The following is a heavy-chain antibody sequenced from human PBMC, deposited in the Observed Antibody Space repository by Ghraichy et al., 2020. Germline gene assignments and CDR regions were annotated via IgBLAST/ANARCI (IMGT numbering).Heavy chain of an antibody. CDR1: GFTFSRFG. CDR2: IWYDGSNK. D-gene: IGHD6-19*01. CDR3: ARDSLIPGYSSAWFDF. Sequence: GGSLRLSCAASGFTFSRFGMHWVRQAPGKGLEWVAVIWYDGSNKYYGDSVKGRFTISRDNSRNTLYLHMSSLRAEDTAVYYCARDSLIPGYSSAWFDFWGQRTLVTVSS. V-gene: IGHV3-33*01. J-gene: IGHJ4*02.